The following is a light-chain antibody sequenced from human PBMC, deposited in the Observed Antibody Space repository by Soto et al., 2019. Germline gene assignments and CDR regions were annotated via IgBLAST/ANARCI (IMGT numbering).Light chain of an antibody. Sequence: QSALTQPASVSGSPGQSITISCTGSSSDVGRYNIVSWYQQHPGKAPKLMIYEGSQRPSGVSDRFSGSKSGNTASLTISGLQAEDEADYYCCSYAGTDTHVVLGGGTKLTVL. CDR3: CSYAGTDTHVV. J-gene: IGLJ2*01. CDR2: EGS. CDR1: SSDVGRYNI. V-gene: IGLV2-23*01.